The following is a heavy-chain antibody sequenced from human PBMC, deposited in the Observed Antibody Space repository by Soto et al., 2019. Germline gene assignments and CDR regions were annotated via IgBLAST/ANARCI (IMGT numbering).Heavy chain of an antibody. D-gene: IGHD3-10*01. Sequence: GVSLRLSCAASGFAFSDYPMNWVRQAPGKGLEWVSSIRTISSAIYFADSVRGRFTISRDNARNMLYLQMSSLRAEDTAVYYCAKDRRITMVRGVLRAFDSWGQGNLVTVSS. CDR2: IRTISSAI. V-gene: IGHV3-48*01. CDR1: GFAFSDYP. CDR3: AKDRRITMVRGVLRAFDS. J-gene: IGHJ4*01.